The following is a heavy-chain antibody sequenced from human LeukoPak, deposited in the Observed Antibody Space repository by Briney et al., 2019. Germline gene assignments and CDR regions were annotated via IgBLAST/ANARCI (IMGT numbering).Heavy chain of an antibody. Sequence: ASVKVSCKASGGTFSSYAISWVRQAPGQGLEWMGRIIPILGIANYAQKFQGRVTITADNSTSTAYMELSSLRSEDTAVYYCAVATYPPYGMDVWGQGTTVTVSS. V-gene: IGHV1-69*04. J-gene: IGHJ6*02. CDR3: AVATYPPYGMDV. CDR2: IIPILGIA. D-gene: IGHD5-12*01. CDR1: GGTFSSYA.